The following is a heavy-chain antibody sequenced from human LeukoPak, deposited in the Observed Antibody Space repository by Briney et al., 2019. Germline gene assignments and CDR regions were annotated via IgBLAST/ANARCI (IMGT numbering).Heavy chain of an antibody. D-gene: IGHD2-21*02. Sequence: PGGSLRLSCAASGFTFSSYAMSWVRQAPGKGLEWVSAISGSGGGTYYADSVKGRFTISRDNSKNTLYLQMNSLRAEDTAVYYCAKDFRQGPDCYFDYWGQGTLVTVSS. CDR1: GFTFSSYA. V-gene: IGHV3-23*01. CDR2: ISGSGGGT. CDR3: AKDFRQGPDCYFDY. J-gene: IGHJ4*02.